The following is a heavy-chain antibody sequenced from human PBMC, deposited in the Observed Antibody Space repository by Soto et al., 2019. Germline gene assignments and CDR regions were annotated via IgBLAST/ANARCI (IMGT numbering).Heavy chain of an antibody. J-gene: IGHJ4*02. D-gene: IGHD7-27*01. CDR2: IKQDGSEK. CDR1: GFTFSSYW. Sequence: GGSLRLSCAASGFTFSSYWMSWVRQAPGKGLEWVANIKQDGSEKYYVDSVKGRFTISRDNAKNSLYLQMNSLRAEDTAVYYCARVPNWGSIPQVYFDYWGQGTLVTVSS. V-gene: IGHV3-7*03. CDR3: ARVPNWGSIPQVYFDY.